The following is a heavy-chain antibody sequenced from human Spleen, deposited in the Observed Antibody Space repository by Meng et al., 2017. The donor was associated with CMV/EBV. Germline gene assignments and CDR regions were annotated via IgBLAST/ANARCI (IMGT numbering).Heavy chain of an antibody. CDR3: AKDDFDGEFYFDN. J-gene: IGHJ4*02. V-gene: IGHV3-23*01. CDR2: ISGSGGAT. Sequence: CAASGFIFSRHAMSWVRQAPGKGLEWVSGISGSGGATYYADSVKGRFTISRDKSKNTLYLQMNSLRAEDTAVYYCAKDDFDGEFYFDNWGQGALVTVSS. D-gene: IGHD3-10*01. CDR1: GFIFSRHA.